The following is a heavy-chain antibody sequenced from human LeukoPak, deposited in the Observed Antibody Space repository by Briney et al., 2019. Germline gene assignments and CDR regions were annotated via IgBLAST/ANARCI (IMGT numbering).Heavy chain of an antibody. CDR1: GFTFSSYW. CDR2: IKQDGSEK. V-gene: IGHV3-7*01. J-gene: IGHJ4*02. D-gene: IGHD3-3*01. CDR3: AREDYDFWSGPIDY. Sequence: PGGSLRLSCAASGFTFSSYWMSWVRQAPGKGLEWVANIKQDGSEKYYVDSVKGRFTISRDNAKNSLYLQMNSLRAEDTAVYYCAREDYDFWSGPIDYWGQGTLVTVSS.